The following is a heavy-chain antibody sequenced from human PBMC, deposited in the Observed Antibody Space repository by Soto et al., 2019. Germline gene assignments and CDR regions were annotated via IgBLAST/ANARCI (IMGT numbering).Heavy chain of an antibody. CDR2: IYATGTT. CDR3: VRDGTRTLRDWFDP. Sequence: LSLTCTVSGASISGFYWSWIRKSAGKGLEWIGRIYATGTTDYNPSLKSRVMMSVDTSKKQFSLKLRSVTAADTAVYYCVRDGTRTLRDWFDPWGQGISVTVSS. D-gene: IGHD1-1*01. CDR1: GASISGFY. V-gene: IGHV4-4*07. J-gene: IGHJ5*02.